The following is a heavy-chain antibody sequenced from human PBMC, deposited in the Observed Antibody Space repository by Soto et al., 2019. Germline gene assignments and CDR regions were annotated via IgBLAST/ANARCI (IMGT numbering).Heavy chain of an antibody. V-gene: IGHV1-18*01. D-gene: IGHD5-18*01. CDR2: INAYNGNT. CDR1: GYTFTNYG. Sequence: QVQLVQSGAEVKKPGASVKVSCKASGYTFTNYGISWVRQAPGQGLEWMGWINAYNGNTKYAQKLQGRVTMTTDTTPSQAYMEPRSLRSDDKAVYFCARDQAMAQFDYWGQGTLVTVSS. J-gene: IGHJ4*02. CDR3: ARDQAMAQFDY.